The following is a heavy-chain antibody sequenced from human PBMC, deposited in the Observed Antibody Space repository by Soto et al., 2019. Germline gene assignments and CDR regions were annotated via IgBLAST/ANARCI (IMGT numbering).Heavy chain of an antibody. CDR1: GGTFSIYA. Sequence: GASVNVSCKASGGTFSIYAISWVRQAPRQGLEWIGGIIPIFGTANYAQKFQGRVTITADESTSTAYMELSSLRSEDTAVYYCAKHDLRFLFRIRFYYYYGMDVWGQGTTVTVSS. CDR2: IIPIFGTA. CDR3: AKHDLRFLFRIRFYYYYGMDV. J-gene: IGHJ6*02. V-gene: IGHV1-69*13. D-gene: IGHD3-3*01.